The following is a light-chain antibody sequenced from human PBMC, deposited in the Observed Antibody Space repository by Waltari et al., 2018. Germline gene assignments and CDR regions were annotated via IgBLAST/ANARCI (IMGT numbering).Light chain of an antibody. CDR3: TSDAGSNSNSFYV. V-gene: IGLV2-8*01. CDR2: DVT. Sequence: QSALTQPPSASGSPGQSVTISCTGASSDIGAVPWSQPHPGKAPKLMIYDVTKRPSGVPDRFSGSGSGNTASLTVSGLQPEDEADYYCTSDAGSNSNSFYVFGTGTKVTVL. CDR1: SSDIGA. J-gene: IGLJ1*01.